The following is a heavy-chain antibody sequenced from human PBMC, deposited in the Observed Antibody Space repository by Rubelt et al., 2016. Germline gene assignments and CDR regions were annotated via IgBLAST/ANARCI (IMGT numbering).Heavy chain of an antibody. CDR3: ARENRNRGGMDV. D-gene: IGHD1-14*01. J-gene: IGHJ6*02. V-gene: IGHV3-74*01. Sequence: GKGLVWVSRINTDGSTSYADSVKGRFTISRDNGKNTLHLQMNSLRAEDTAVYYCARENRNRGGMDVWGQGTTVTVSS. CDR2: INTDGST.